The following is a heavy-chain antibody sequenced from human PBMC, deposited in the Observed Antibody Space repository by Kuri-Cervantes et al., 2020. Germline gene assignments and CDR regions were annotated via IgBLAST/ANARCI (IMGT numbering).Heavy chain of an antibody. J-gene: IGHJ5*02. CDR2: INHGGSI. CDR1: GFTFSSYW. CDR3: ARGLAPARIAAIGWAWFDP. V-gene: IGHV4-34*01. Sequence: SETLSLTCAASGFTFSSYWMHWVRQAPGKGLEWVGEINHGGSINYNPSLKSRVTISVNTSKNQFSLKLSSVTAADTAVYYCARGLAPARIAAIGWAWFDPWGQGTLVTVSS. D-gene: IGHD6-13*01.